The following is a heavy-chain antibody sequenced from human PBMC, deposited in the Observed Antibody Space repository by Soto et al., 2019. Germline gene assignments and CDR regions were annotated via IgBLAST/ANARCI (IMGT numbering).Heavy chain of an antibody. D-gene: IGHD3-22*01. CDR1: GGSISSGGYY. CDR3: ARDGGYYDSSGTLPFQH. Sequence: SETLSLTCTVSGGSISSGGYYWSWIRQHPGKGLEWIGYIYYSGSTYYNPSLKSRVTISVDTSKNQFSLKLSSVTAADTAVYYCARDGGYYDSSGTLPFQHWGQGTLVTVSS. J-gene: IGHJ1*01. CDR2: IYYSGST. V-gene: IGHV4-31*03.